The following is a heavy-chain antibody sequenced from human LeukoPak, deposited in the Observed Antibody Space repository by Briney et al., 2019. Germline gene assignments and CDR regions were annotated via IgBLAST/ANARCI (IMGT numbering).Heavy chain of an antibody. CDR3: ASLHSGSYSGAFDI. CDR1: GYTFTGYY. J-gene: IGHJ3*02. CDR2: INPNSGGT. V-gene: IGHV1-2*02. Sequence: GASVNVSCKSSGYTFTGYYMHWVRQAPGQGLEWMGWINPNSGGTNYAQKFQGRVTMTRDTSISTAYMELSRLRSDDTAVYYCASLHSGSYSGAFDIWGQGTMVTVSS. D-gene: IGHD3-10*01.